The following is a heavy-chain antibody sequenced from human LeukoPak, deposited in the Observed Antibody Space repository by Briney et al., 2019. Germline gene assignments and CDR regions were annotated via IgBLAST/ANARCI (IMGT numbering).Heavy chain of an antibody. CDR3: VRALMGDQDY. J-gene: IGHJ4*02. V-gene: IGHV3-74*01. Sequence: GGSLRLSCAASGFTFSSSWMHWVRQAPGKGLVWVSRMNGDGSSIAYAESVRGRFIISRDYAKNTLYLQMDSLRDEDTAVYYCVRALMGDQDYWGQGTLVTVSS. D-gene: IGHD5-24*01. CDR1: GFTFSSSW. CDR2: MNGDGSSI.